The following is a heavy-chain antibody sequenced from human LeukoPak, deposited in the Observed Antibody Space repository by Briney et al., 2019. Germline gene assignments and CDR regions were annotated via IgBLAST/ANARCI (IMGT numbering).Heavy chain of an antibody. CDR2: INPNSGGT. Sequence: GASVKVSCKASGYTFTGYYMHWVRQAPGQGLEWMGWINPNSGGTNYAQKFQGRVTMTRDTSISTAYMELSRLRSDDTAVYYCARDLRLVYPENWFDPWGQGTLVTVSS. CDR3: ARDLRLVYPENWFDP. D-gene: IGHD1-14*01. CDR1: GYTFTGYY. J-gene: IGHJ5*02. V-gene: IGHV1-2*02.